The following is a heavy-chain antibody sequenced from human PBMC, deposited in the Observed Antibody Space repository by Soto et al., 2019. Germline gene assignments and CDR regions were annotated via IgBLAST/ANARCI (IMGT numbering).Heavy chain of an antibody. CDR2: ISSSSTTK. V-gene: IGHV3-48*01. D-gene: IGHD2-15*01. CDR3: ARDGCSGSNCLNWFDP. J-gene: IGHJ5*02. CDR1: GFTFSSYS. Sequence: EVQLVESGGGLVQPGGSLRLSCAASGFTFSSYSMNWVRQAPGKGLEWVSYISSSSTTKYYADSVKGRFTISRDNAQNSLYLQMKSLRAEETAVYYCARDGCSGSNCLNWFDPWGQGTLVTVSS.